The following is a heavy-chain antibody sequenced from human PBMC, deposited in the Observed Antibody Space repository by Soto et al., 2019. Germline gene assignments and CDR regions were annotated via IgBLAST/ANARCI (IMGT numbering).Heavy chain of an antibody. CDR2: ISYDGSNK. Sequence: PGGSLRLSCAASGFTFSSYAMHWVRQAPGKGLEWVAVISYDGSNKYYADSVKGRFTISRHNSKNTLYLQMNSLRAEDTAVYYCARDLGGPAPYYYYYGMDVWGQGTTVTVSS. V-gene: IGHV3-30-3*01. CDR1: GFTFSSYA. D-gene: IGHD2-15*01. J-gene: IGHJ6*02. CDR3: ARDLGGPAPYYYYYGMDV.